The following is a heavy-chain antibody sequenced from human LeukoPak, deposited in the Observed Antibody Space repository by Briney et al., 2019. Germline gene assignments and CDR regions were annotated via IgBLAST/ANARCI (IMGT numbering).Heavy chain of an antibody. CDR1: GGSLSSSSYY. V-gene: IGHV4-39*01. Sequence: SETLSLTCTVSGGSLSSSSYYWGWIRQPPGKGLEWIGSIYYSGSTYYNPSLKSRVTISVDTSKNQFSLKLSSVTAADTAVYYCARRGAVTDYWGQGTLVTVSS. D-gene: IGHD4-17*01. J-gene: IGHJ4*02. CDR2: IYYSGST. CDR3: ARRGAVTDY.